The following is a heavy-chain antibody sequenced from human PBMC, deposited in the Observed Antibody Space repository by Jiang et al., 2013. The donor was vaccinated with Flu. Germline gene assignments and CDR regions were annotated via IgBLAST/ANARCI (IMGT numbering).Heavy chain of an antibody. Sequence: TLTLTCTFSGFSLSTNGMCVSWIRQPPGKALEWLALIDWDDDKYYSTSLKTRLTISKDTSKNQVVLTMTNMDPVDTATYYCARIKLKSNSGFHEFDYWGQGTLVTVSS. J-gene: IGHJ4*02. V-gene: IGHV2-70*01. CDR3: ARIKLKSNSGFHEFDY. D-gene: IGHD4-23*01. CDR2: IDWDDDK. CDR1: GFSLSTNGMC.